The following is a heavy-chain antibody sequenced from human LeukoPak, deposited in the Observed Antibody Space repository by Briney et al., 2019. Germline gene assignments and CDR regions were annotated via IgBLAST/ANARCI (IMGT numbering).Heavy chain of an antibody. D-gene: IGHD4-23*01. CDR3: ARDSTTVVTMSGLRSPVEY. CDR1: GYIFNTYG. Sequence: GASVRVSCKASGYIFNTYGINWVRQAPGRGLEWMGRISTYSENTNYAQDFQGRVTMTTDTSTSTAYMELRSPHSDDTAVYSCARDSTTVVTMSGLRSPVEYWGQGTLVTVSS. V-gene: IGHV1-18*01. J-gene: IGHJ4*02. CDR2: ISTYSENT.